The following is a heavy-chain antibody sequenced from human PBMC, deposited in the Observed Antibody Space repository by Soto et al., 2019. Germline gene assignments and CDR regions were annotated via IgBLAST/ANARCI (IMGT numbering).Heavy chain of an antibody. V-gene: IGHV4-31*03. D-gene: IGHD2-2*01. Sequence: QVQLQESGPGLVKPSQTLSLTCTVSGGSISSDGYYWSWIRQHPGKGLEWIGYIYYSGSTYYNPSLKSRVTISVDTSKNQFSLKLSSVTAADTAVYYCARSIVVVPAAFDYWGQGTLVTVSS. J-gene: IGHJ4*02. CDR2: IYYSGST. CDR3: ARSIVVVPAAFDY. CDR1: GGSISSDGYY.